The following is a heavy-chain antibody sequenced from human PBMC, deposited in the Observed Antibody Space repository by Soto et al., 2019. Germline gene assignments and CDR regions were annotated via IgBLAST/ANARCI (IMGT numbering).Heavy chain of an antibody. Sequence: PGGSLRLSCSASGFTFSSYAMHWVRQAPGKGLEYVSAISSNGGSTYHADSVKGRFTISRDNSENTLYLQMSSLRAEDTAVYYCVKDHRDDYDADYYYVMDVWGQGTTVTVSS. V-gene: IGHV3-64D*06. CDR1: GFTFSSYA. CDR2: ISSNGGST. J-gene: IGHJ6*02. CDR3: VKDHRDDYDADYYYVMDV. D-gene: IGHD4-17*01.